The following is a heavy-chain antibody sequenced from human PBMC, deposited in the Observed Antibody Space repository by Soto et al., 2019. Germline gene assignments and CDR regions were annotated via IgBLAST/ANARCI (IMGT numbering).Heavy chain of an antibody. V-gene: IGHV4-4*02. J-gene: IGHJ6*02. CDR2: IYHSGST. D-gene: IGHD3-3*01. CDR3: ARSPYDFWSGYYIGDYYYGMDV. Sequence: SETLSLTCAVSGGSISSSNWWSWVRQPPGKGLEWIGEIYHSGSTNYNPSLKSRVTISVDKSKNQFSLKLSSVTAADTAVYYCARSPYDFWSGYYIGDYYYGMDVWGQGTTVTVSS. CDR1: GGSISSSNW.